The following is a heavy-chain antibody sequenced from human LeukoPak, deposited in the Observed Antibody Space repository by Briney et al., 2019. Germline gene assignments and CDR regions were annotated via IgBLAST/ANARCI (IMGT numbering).Heavy chain of an antibody. CDR3: ARDLGFLVVAAEDAFDI. CDR1: GYTFTSYA. CDR2: INPNSGGT. D-gene: IGHD2-15*01. Sequence: ASVKVSCKASGYTFTSYAMNWVRQAPGQGLEWMGWINPNSGGTNYAQKFQGRVTMTRDTSISTAYMELSRLRSDDTAVYYCARDLGFLVVAAEDAFDIWGQGTMVTVSS. J-gene: IGHJ3*02. V-gene: IGHV1-2*02.